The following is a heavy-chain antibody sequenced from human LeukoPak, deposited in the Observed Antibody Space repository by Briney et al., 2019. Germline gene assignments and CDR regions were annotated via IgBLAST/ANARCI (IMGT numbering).Heavy chain of an antibody. D-gene: IGHD4-17*01. CDR2: ISYSGST. Sequence: SETLSLTCTVSGGSINGYYWTWVWQPPGQGLERVGYISYSGSTNHNPSLTSRVSMSVGSSNTDFSLRLNSVTYADAAVYYCARVFRGAVTSNWFDRWGQGTLVTVSS. V-gene: IGHV4-59*01. CDR3: ARVFRGAVTSNWFDR. J-gene: IGHJ5*02. CDR1: GGSINGYY.